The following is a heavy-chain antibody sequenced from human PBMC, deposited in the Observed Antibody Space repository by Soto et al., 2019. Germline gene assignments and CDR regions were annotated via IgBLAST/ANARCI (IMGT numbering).Heavy chain of an antibody. CDR2: IHYTGSI. J-gene: IGHJ5*02. V-gene: IGHV4-30-4*02. Sequence: SETLSLTYTVSGGSSNNHHYHWTWNHKTPGKGLEWIGYIHYTGSISYNPSLQSRLTISVDTSKNQFSLKLSSVTAADTAVYYCARGRVAVAGTMNWFDPWGQGTLVTVSS. CDR3: ARGRVAVAGTMNWFDP. CDR1: GGSSNNHHYH. D-gene: IGHD6-19*01.